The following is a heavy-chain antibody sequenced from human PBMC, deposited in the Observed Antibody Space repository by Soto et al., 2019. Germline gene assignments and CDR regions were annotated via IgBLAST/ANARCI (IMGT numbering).Heavy chain of an antibody. V-gene: IGHV3-30*18. J-gene: IGHJ6*02. CDR3: AKDTLLDGSANYGMDV. CDR1: GFTFSSYG. D-gene: IGHD3-10*01. CDR2: ISYDGSNK. Sequence: QVQLVESGGGVVQPGRSLRLSCAASGFTFSSYGMHWVRQAPGKGLEWVAAISYDGSNKYYADSVKGRFTISRDNSKNTLYLQMNSLRAEDTAVYYCAKDTLLDGSANYGMDVWGQGTTVTVSS.